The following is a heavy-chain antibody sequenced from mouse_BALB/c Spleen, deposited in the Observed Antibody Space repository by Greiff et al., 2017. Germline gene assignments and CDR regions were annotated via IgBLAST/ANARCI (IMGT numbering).Heavy chain of an antibody. J-gene: IGHJ3*01. CDR2: IRSKSNNYAT. CDR3: VGGYDRFAY. V-gene: IGHV10-1*02. Sequence: EVQGVESGGGLVQPKGSLKLSCAASGFTFNTYAMNWVRQAPGKGLEWVARIRSKSNNYATYYADSVKDRFTISRDDSQSMLYLQMNNLKTEDTAMYYCVGGYDRFAYWGQGTLVTVSA. CDR1: GFTFNTYA. D-gene: IGHD2-14*01.